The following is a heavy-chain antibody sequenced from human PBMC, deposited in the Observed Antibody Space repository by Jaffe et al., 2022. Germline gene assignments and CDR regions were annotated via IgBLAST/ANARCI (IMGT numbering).Heavy chain of an antibody. J-gene: IGHJ4*02. Sequence: EVQLVESGGGVVRPGGSLRLSCAASGFTFDDYGMSWVRQAPGKGLEWVSGINWNGGSTGYADSVKGRFTISRDNAKNSLYLQMNSLRAEDTALYHCATGYCSGGSCPPYWFDYWGQGTLVTVSS. CDR1: GFTFDDYG. D-gene: IGHD2-15*01. V-gene: IGHV3-20*01. CDR3: ATGYCSGGSCPPYWFDY. CDR2: INWNGGST.